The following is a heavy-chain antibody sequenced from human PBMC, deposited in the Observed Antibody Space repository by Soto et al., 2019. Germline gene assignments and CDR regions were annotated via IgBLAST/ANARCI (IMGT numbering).Heavy chain of an antibody. CDR3: VGGIANLCYYYYLAV. CDR2: IIPNLGIT. Sequence: GASVKVACKASGYTFTSYGISWVRQAPGQGLKWMGGIIPNLGITNYAQKFQCRATLFADEFTSTAYMELSSLRTEDTAVYYCVGGIANLCYYYYLAVWGKGTTVPVSS. V-gene: IGHV1-69*10. CDR1: GYTFTSYG. J-gene: IGHJ6*03. D-gene: IGHD6-13*01.